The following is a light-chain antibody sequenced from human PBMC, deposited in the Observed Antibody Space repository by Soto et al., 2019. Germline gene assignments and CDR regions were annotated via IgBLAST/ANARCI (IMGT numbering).Light chain of an antibody. V-gene: IGLV2-14*01. CDR2: EVT. J-gene: IGLJ1*01. CDR1: STDVGGHSY. CDR3: ASYTSSRTLV. Sequence: QSVRTQPASVSGSPGQSITFSCTGTSTDVGGHSYVSWYQQRPGKAPRLMIYEVTKRPSGISNRFSASKSGNTASLTISGLQAEDEADYYCASYTSSRTLVFGTGTKVTVL.